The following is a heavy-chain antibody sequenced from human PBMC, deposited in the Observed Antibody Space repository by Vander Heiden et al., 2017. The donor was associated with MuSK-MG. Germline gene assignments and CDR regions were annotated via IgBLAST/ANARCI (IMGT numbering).Heavy chain of an antibody. V-gene: IGHV3-21*01. Sequence: EVQLVASGGGLVKPGGSLRRSCAASRFTSSRHSMNWGRQAPGKGLEWVSSVSGTSAYIYYADSVKGRFTIARDNAKNSLDLQMNNLRAEDTAIYYCARVSGYDSSGYYSNWGQGTLVTVSS. CDR2: VSGTSAYI. J-gene: IGHJ4*02. D-gene: IGHD3-22*01. CDR1: RFTSSRHS. CDR3: ARVSGYDSSGYYSN.